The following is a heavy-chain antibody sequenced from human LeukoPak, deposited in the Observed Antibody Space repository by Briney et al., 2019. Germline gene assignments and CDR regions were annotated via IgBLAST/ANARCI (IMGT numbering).Heavy chain of an antibody. V-gene: IGHV3-48*03. CDR1: GFTFSSYE. Sequence: GGSLRLSCAASGFTFSSYEMNWVRQAPGKGPEWVSYISSSATILYYVDSVKGRFTISRDNAKNSLYLQMNSLRVEDTAVYYCASAYSSSYDYWGQGTLVTVSS. CDR3: ASAYSSSYDY. J-gene: IGHJ4*02. CDR2: ISSSATIL. D-gene: IGHD6-13*01.